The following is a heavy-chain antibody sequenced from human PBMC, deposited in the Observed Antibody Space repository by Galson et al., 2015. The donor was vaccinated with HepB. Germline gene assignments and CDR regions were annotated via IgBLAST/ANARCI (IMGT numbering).Heavy chain of an antibody. Sequence: CKASGGTFHSQPISWVRQAPGQGPEWLGEINPLFQARNYAQKFQGRVDISADRSTFTAYMELSSLTSDDTAVYYCATNAGRGVFFEYWGQGTLVTVSS. V-gene: IGHV1-69*06. J-gene: IGHJ4*02. CDR3: ATNAGRGVFFEY. CDR1: GGTFHSQP. CDR2: INPLFQAR. D-gene: IGHD3-10*01.